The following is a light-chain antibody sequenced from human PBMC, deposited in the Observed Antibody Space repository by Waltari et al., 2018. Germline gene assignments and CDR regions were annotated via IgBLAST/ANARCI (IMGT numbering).Light chain of an antibody. CDR2: QDA. CDR3: QVWDTTRGF. CDR1: KLGDKY. J-gene: IGLJ1*01. V-gene: IGLV3-1*01. Sequence: SYDLTQPPSVSVSPGQTATITCSGDKLGDKYVFWYQQKPGQSPVLVLYQDAKRPSGIPARFSGSNSGNTATLTIRMTQPMDESDYYCQVWDTTRGFYGSGTKVTVL.